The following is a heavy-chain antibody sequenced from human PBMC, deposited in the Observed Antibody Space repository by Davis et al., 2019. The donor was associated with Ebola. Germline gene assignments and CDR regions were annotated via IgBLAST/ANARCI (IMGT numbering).Heavy chain of an antibody. Sequence: PSETLSLTCTVSGGSISTHYWNWIRQPPGKGLEWIGYVYYSGSTNYNPSLKSRLTMPVDTSKNQCSLSLSPVNGADTAVYYCARMVEWATLLDSWGQGAPVTVSS. D-gene: IGHD1-26*01. V-gene: IGHV4-59*08. CDR1: GGSISTHY. CDR3: ARMVEWATLLDS. CDR2: VYYSGST. J-gene: IGHJ4*02.